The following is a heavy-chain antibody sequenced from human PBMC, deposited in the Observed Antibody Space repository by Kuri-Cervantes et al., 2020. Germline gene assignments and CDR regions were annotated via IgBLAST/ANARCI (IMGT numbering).Heavy chain of an antibody. Sequence: GESLKISCAASGFTFSSYSMNWVRQAPGKGLEWVSYISSSISTIYYADSVKGRFTISRDNAKNSLYLQMNSLRDEDTAVYYCARGSLIAAAGTAYYFDYWGLGTLVTVSS. J-gene: IGHJ4*02. CDR2: ISSSISTI. CDR3: ARGSLIAAAGTAYYFDY. CDR1: GFTFSSYS. V-gene: IGHV3-48*02. D-gene: IGHD6-13*01.